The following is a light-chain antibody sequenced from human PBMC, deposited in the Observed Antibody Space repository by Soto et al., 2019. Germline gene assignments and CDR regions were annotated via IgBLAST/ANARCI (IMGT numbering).Light chain of an antibody. CDR1: QSISNW. CDR2: KAS. V-gene: IGKV1-5*03. CDR3: QQYNSYWT. J-gene: IGKJ1*01. Sequence: DIQMTQSPSTLSASVGDRVTITCRASQSISNWLAWYQQKPGKAPKLLIYKASSLESVVPSRFSGSGSGTEFTLTISSLQPDDFATYYCQQYNSYWTFGQGTKVEIK.